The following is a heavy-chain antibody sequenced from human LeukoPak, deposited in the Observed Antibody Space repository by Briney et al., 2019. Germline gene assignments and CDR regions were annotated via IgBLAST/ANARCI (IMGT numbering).Heavy chain of an antibody. D-gene: IGHD3-16*01. V-gene: IGHV3-23*01. CDR2: ISGSGGST. J-gene: IGHJ6*03. CDR1: GFTFSSYA. Sequence: PGGSLRLSCAASGFTFSSYAMSWARPAPGKGLEWVSAISGSGGSTYYADSVKGRFTISRDNSKNTLYLQMNSLRAEDTAVYYCAKDGGGHGYYYYYMDVWGKGTTVTVSS. CDR3: AKDGGGHGYYYYYMDV.